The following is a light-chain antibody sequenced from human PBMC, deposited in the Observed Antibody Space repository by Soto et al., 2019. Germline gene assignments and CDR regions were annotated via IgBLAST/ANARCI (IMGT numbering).Light chain of an antibody. CDR3: AAWDDSLSGVV. V-gene: IGLV1-47*01. Sequence: QSVLTQPPSASGTPGQRVTISCSGSSSNIGSNYVYWYQQLPGTAPKLLIYRNNQRPSAVPDRFSGSKSGTSASLAISGLRCEDEADYYCAAWDDSLSGVVFGGGTKLTVL. CDR1: SSNIGSNY. CDR2: RNN. J-gene: IGLJ2*01.